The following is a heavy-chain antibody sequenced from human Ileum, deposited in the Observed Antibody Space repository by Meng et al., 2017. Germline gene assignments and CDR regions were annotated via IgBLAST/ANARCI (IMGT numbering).Heavy chain of an antibody. J-gene: IGHJ4*02. D-gene: IGHD3-22*01. CDR1: GGSFSGYY. CDR2: INHSGST. CDR3: SRTSYYDNSGYYPG. V-gene: IGHV4-34*01. Sequence: VQLQQVGAGLLRPSETLSLTCAVYGGSFSGYYWSWIRQPPGKGLEWIGEINHSGSTNYNPSLKSRVTISVDTSKNQFSLKLSSVTAADTAVYYCSRTSYYDNSGYYPGWGQGTLVTVSS.